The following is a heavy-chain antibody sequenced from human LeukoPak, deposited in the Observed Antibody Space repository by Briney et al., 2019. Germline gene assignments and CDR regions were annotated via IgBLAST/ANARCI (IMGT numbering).Heavy chain of an antibody. CDR2: INTDGAST. V-gene: IGHV3-74*01. J-gene: IGHJ4*02. Sequence: GGSLRLSCTASGFAFSSYWMFWVRHALGKGLVWVSQINTDGASTTYGDPAKGRFTTSRDNAKNTLFLQMNSLRVEDTAVYYCARGTATTAGIDYWGQGTLVTVSS. D-gene: IGHD1/OR15-1a*01. CDR1: GFAFSSYW. CDR3: ARGTATTAGIDY.